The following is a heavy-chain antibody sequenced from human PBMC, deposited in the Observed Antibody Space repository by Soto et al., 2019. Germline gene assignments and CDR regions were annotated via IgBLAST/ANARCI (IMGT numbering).Heavy chain of an antibody. D-gene: IGHD3-3*01. V-gene: IGHV1-3*01. CDR3: ARDRSGDFWSGARTNWFDP. CDR2: INAGNGNT. J-gene: IGHJ5*02. CDR1: GYTFTSYA. Sequence: QVKLVQSGAEVKKPGASVKVSCKASGYTFTSYAMHWVRQAPGQRLEGMGWINAGNGNTKYSQKFQGRVTITRDTSASTAYMELSSLRSEDTAVYYCARDRSGDFWSGARTNWFDPWGQGTLVTVSS.